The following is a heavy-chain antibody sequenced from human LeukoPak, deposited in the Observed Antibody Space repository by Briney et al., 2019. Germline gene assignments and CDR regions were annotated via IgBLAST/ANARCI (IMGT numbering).Heavy chain of an antibody. CDR3: AGDSDSSGWSWVY. CDR2: INAGNANT. CDR1: GYRFTTDMYT. Sequence: ASVKVSCKASGYRFTTDMYTIHWLRQAPGHRLEWMGWINAGNANTKYSQKFQGRVTITGDTSARTVYMEVSSLVSEDTAVYYCAGDSDSSGWSWVYWGQGTLVTVSS. J-gene: IGHJ4*02. D-gene: IGHD6-19*01. V-gene: IGHV1-3*01.